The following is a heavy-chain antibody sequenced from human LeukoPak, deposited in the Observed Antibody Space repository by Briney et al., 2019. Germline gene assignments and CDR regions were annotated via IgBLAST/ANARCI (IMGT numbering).Heavy chain of an antibody. CDR2: IYIDGST. D-gene: IGHD4-23*01. CDR1: GFSVGSHY. V-gene: IGHV3-66*02. J-gene: IGHJ4*02. Sequence: GGSLRLSCAASGFSVGSHYMTWVRQAPGQGLEGVSVIYIDGSTYYAHSGDGRFTISRENTKNTLYLQMNSLRPEDTAVYYCAKLPIYWGQGALVTVSS. CDR3: AKLPIY.